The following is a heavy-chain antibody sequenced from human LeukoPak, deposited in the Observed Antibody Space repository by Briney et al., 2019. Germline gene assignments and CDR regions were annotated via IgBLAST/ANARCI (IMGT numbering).Heavy chain of an antibody. CDR2: ISGGGDIT. CDR1: GSNFANHA. V-gene: IGHV3-23*01. CDR3: VREDTPATANY. J-gene: IGHJ4*02. Sequence: LSGGSLRLSCAASGSNFANHAMSWVRQTPGKGLEWVSAISGGGDITYYADSVTGRFTISRDNSKDTLFLQMHSLRPGDTAVYYCVREDTPATANYWGQGTLVTISS. D-gene: IGHD2-21*02.